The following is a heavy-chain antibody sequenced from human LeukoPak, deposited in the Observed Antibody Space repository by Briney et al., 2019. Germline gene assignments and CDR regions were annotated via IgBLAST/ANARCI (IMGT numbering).Heavy chain of an antibody. Sequence: SVKVSRKASGGTFISYAISWVRQAPGQGLEWMGRIIPIFGTANYAQKFQGRVTITTDESTSTAYMELSSLRSEDTAVYYCASYDSSGYYYEYYFDYWGQGTLVTVSS. CDR1: GGTFISYA. J-gene: IGHJ4*02. CDR2: IIPIFGTA. V-gene: IGHV1-69*05. CDR3: ASYDSSGYYYEYYFDY. D-gene: IGHD3-22*01.